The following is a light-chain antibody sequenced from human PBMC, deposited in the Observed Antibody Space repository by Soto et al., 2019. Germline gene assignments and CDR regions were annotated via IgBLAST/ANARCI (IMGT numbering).Light chain of an antibody. CDR3: QQYGRSGT. CDR1: QSVSSY. V-gene: IGKV3-11*01. J-gene: IGKJ1*01. Sequence: EIVLTQSPATLSLSPGERATLSCRASQSVSSYLAWYQQKPGQAPRLLIYDASNRATGIPARFSGSGSGTDFNFTIGRLEPEDFAVYYCQQYGRSGTFGQGTKVDIK. CDR2: DAS.